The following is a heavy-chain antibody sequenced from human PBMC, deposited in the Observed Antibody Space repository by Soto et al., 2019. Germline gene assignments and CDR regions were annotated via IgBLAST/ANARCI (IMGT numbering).Heavy chain of an antibody. Sequence: PGESLKISCKGSGYSFTRYWIGRVRQMPGKGLEWIGIIYPGDSDTRYSPSFQGQDTISADKSISTVYLQGSSLKASDTAMYYCARVDLAYCSGGSCYPGDFDIWGQGTMVTVSS. CDR2: IYPGDSDT. V-gene: IGHV5-51*01. CDR1: GYSFTRYW. D-gene: IGHD2-15*01. CDR3: ARVDLAYCSGGSCYPGDFDI. J-gene: IGHJ3*02.